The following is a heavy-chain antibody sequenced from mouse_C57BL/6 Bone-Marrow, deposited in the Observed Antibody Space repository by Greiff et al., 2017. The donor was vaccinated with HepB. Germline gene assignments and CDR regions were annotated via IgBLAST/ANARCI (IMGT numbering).Heavy chain of an antibody. D-gene: IGHD4-1*02. CDR2: ISDGGSYT. Sequence: EVHLVESGGGLVQPGGSLKLSCAASGFTFSSYAMSWVRQTPEKRLEWVATISDGGSYTYYPDNVKGRFTISRDNAKNNLYLQMSHLKSEDTAMYYCARGAQLGGYFGYWGQGTTRTVSS. V-gene: IGHV5-4*01. J-gene: IGHJ2*01. CDR1: GFTFSSYA. CDR3: ARGAQLGGYFGY.